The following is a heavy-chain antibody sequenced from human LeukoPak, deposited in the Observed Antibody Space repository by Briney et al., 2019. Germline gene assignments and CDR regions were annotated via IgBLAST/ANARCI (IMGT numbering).Heavy chain of an antibody. Sequence: PSETLSLTCTVSGGSISSSSYYWGWIRQPPGKGLEWIGSIYYSGSTYYNPSLKSRVTISVDTSKNQFSLKLSSVTAAGTAVYYCARRYRVVVVPAAMRDYFDYWGQGTLVSVSS. CDR2: IYYSGST. CDR3: ARRYRVVVVPAAMRDYFDY. V-gene: IGHV4-39*01. CDR1: GGSISSSSYY. J-gene: IGHJ4*02. D-gene: IGHD2-2*01.